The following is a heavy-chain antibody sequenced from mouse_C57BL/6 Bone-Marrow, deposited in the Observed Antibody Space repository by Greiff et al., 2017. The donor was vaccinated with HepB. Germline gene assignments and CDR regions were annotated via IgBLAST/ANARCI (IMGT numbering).Heavy chain of an antibody. D-gene: IGHD2-4*01. J-gene: IGHJ4*01. CDR2: INPNNGGT. Sequence: EVQLQQSGPELVKPGASVKISCKASGYTFTDYYMNWVKQSHGKSLEWIGDINPNNGGTSYNQKFKGKATLTVDKSSSTAYMELRSLTSEDSAVYYCARGIYYDSPLYAMDYWGQGTSVTVSS. CDR1: GYTFTDYY. CDR3: ARGIYYDSPLYAMDY. V-gene: IGHV1-26*01.